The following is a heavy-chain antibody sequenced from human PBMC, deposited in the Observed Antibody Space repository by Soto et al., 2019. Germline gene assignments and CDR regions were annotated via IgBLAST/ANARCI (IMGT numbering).Heavy chain of an antibody. J-gene: IGHJ5*01. Sequence: QVQLQESGPGLVKPSETLSLTCTVSVGSISSYYWSWIRQPPGKGLEWIGFIFYSGSTSYTPTLEGRVTISIDTSEYQFSLNLNSVTAADTAVYYCASMIGDPVLSFDSWGQGTLVAVSS. CDR2: IFYSGST. CDR3: ASMIGDPVLSFDS. CDR1: VGSISSYY. V-gene: IGHV4-59*01. D-gene: IGHD3-22*01.